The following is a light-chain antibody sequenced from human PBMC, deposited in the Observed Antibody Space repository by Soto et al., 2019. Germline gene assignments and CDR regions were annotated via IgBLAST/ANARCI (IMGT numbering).Light chain of an antibody. J-gene: IGKJ4*01. CDR3: QQYYSYPFT. CDR1: QGISSN. Sequence: AIRMTQSPSSFSASTGDRVTITCRASQGISSNFAWYQQKPGKAPKLLIYASSTLQSGVPSRFSGSGSGTDFTLTISCLQSEDFATYYCQQYYSYPFTFGGGTKVEIK. CDR2: ASS. V-gene: IGKV1-8*01.